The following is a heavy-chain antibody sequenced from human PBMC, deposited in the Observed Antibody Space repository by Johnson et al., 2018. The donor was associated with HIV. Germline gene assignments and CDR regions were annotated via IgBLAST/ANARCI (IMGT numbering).Heavy chain of an antibody. D-gene: IGHD2-21*01. V-gene: IGHV3-15*01. CDR3: ARVSMLFIAADAFDI. CDR1: RFTFSDAW. J-gene: IGHJ3*02. CDR2: IKSKTDGGTT. Sequence: VQLVESGGGVVRPGGSLRLSCVASRFTFSDAWMSWVRQAPGKGLEWVGRIKSKTDGGTTDYAAPVKGRFTISRDDSKNTLYLQMNSLRAEDTAVYYCARVSMLFIAADAFDIWGQGTMVTVSS.